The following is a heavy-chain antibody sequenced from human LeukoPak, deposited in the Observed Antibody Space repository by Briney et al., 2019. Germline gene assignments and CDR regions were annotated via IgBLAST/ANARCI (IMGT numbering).Heavy chain of an antibody. CDR2: ISGSGGST. Sequence: GGSLRLSCAASGFTFSSYAMSWVRQAPGKGLEWVSAISGSGGSTYYADSVKGRFTISRDNSKNTLYLQMKSLRAEDTAVYYCAKGPMIVVVNAWGQGTLVTVSS. CDR3: AKGPMIVVVNA. CDR1: GFTFSSYA. J-gene: IGHJ5*02. V-gene: IGHV3-23*01. D-gene: IGHD3-22*01.